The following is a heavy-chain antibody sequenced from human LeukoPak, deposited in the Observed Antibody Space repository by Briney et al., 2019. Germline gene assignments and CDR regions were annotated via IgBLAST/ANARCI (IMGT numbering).Heavy chain of an antibody. J-gene: IGHJ4*02. CDR3: ARGLTVAGPNFDY. V-gene: IGHV3-11*05. CDR1: GVTFSDYY. CDR2: ISSSSSYT. Sequence: GGSLRLSCAASGVTFSDYYMSWIRQAPGKGLEWVSYISSSSSYTNYADSVKGRFAISRDNAKNSLYLQMNSLRAEDTAVYYCARGLTVAGPNFDYWGQGTLVTVSS. D-gene: IGHD6-19*01.